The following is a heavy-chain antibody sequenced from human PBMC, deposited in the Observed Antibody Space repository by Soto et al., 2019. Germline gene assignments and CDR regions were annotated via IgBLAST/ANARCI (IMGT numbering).Heavy chain of an antibody. J-gene: IGHJ6*02. V-gene: IGHV1-69*05. Sequence: VASVKVSCKASGGTFSSYAISWVRQAPGQGLEWMGGIIPIFGNTKYSQKFQGRVTITRDTSASTAYMELSSLRSEDTAVYYCASTGRPAAAPYYYYGMDVWGQGTTVTVSS. D-gene: IGHD2-2*01. CDR3: ASTGRPAAAPYYYYGMDV. CDR2: IIPIFGNT. CDR1: GGTFSSYA.